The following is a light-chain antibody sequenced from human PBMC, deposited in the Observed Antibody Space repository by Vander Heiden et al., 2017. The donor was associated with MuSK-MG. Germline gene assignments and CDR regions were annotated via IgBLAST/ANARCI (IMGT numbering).Light chain of an antibody. CDR1: RSNIGAGYD. J-gene: IGLJ2*01. CDR2: GNS. Sequence: SVLTQRPSMSGAPGQRVSLSCTGMRSNIGAGYDVHWYQQLPGPAPILFLYGNSNRPSGLPDRFSRSKSGTSASLAITWLQDEDEADYYCQSYDSSLASVCGGWTKLTVL. V-gene: IGLV1-40*01. CDR3: QSYDSSLASV.